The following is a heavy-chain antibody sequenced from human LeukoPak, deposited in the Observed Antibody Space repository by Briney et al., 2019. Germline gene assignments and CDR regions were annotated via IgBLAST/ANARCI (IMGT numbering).Heavy chain of an antibody. CDR2: IYYSGTS. CDR3: AASLWFGIYPDY. CDR1: GGSISSTSYS. Sequence: PSETLSLTCSVSGGSISSTSYSWGWIRQPPGKGLEWIGNIYYSGTSSYNPSLKSRVTMSVNMSRNQFSLRLNSVTTADTAVYYCAASLWFGIYPDYWGQGSLVTVSS. V-gene: IGHV4-39*01. J-gene: IGHJ4*02. D-gene: IGHD3-10*01.